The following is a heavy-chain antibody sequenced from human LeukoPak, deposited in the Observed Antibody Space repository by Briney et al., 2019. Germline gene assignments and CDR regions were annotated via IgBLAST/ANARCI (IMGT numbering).Heavy chain of an antibody. Sequence: SETLSLTCSVSGVSITSNYWSWLRQPPGKGLEWLGYTHHSGATSYNPSLKSRSTMSLDTSNNQFSLKLSSVTAADTAVYYCARSSGHSYGDFDYWGQGNLVTVSS. V-gene: IGHV4-59*01. D-gene: IGHD5-18*01. CDR2: THHSGAT. CDR1: GVSITSNY. J-gene: IGHJ4*02. CDR3: ARSSGHSYGDFDY.